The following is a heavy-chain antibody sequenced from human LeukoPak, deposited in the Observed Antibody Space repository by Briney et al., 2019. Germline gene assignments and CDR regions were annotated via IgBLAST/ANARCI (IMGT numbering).Heavy chain of an antibody. D-gene: IGHD3-22*01. J-gene: IGHJ4*02. CDR3: AGTDYYDSSGYYTAPFDY. CDR1: DGSISSSSYY. V-gene: IGHV4-39*01. CDR2: IYYSGST. Sequence: SETLSLTCTVSDGSISSSSYYWGWIRQPPGKGLEWIGSIYYSGSTYYNPSLKSRVTISVDTSKNQFSLKLSSVTAADTAVYYCAGTDYYDSSGYYTAPFDYWGQGTLVTVSS.